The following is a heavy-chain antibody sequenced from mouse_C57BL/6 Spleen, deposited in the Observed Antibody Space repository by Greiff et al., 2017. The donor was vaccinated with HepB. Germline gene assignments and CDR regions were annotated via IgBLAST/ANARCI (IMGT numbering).Heavy chain of an antibody. CDR2: IYPRSGNT. D-gene: IGHD1-1*01. Sequence: VQLVESGAELARPGASVKLSCKASGYTFTSYGISWVKQRTGQGLEWIGEIYPRSGNTYYNEKFKGKATLTADKSSSTAYMELRSLTSEDSAVYFCAFYYGSSYYFDYWGQGTTLTVSS. J-gene: IGHJ2*01. CDR3: AFYYGSSYYFDY. V-gene: IGHV1-81*01. CDR1: GYTFTSYG.